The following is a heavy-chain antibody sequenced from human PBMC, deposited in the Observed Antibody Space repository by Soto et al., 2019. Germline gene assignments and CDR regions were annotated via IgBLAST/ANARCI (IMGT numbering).Heavy chain of an antibody. CDR1: GYSFTSYW. J-gene: IGHJ6*02. CDR2: IDPSDSYT. Sequence: GESLKISCKGSGYSFTSYWISWVRQMPGKGLEWMGRIDPSDSYTNYSPSFQGHVTISADKSISTAYLQWSSLKASDTAMYDCARHGYCSSTSCPSFYYYGMDVWGQGTTVTVSS. CDR3: ARHGYCSSTSCPSFYYYGMDV. D-gene: IGHD2-2*03. V-gene: IGHV5-10-1*01.